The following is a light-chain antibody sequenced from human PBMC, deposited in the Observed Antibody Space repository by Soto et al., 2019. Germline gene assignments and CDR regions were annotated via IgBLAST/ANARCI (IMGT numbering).Light chain of an antibody. CDR2: EGT. V-gene: IGLV2-23*01. J-gene: IGLJ2*01. Sequence: QSVLTQPASVSASPGQSITISCTGTSRNVGTYDLVSWYQHHPDKAPKLIIYEGTKRPSGISSRFSGSKSGNTASLTISGLQAEDDADYYCCSFAVGAALVFGGGTKLTVL. CDR3: CSFAVGAALV. CDR1: SRNVGTYDL.